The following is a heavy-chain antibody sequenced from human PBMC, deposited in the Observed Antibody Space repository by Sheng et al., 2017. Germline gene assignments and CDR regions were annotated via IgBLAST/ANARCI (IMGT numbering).Heavy chain of an antibody. V-gene: IGHV3-21*01. Sequence: EEQLVESGGGLVKPGGSLRLSCIASGFTFSLYSMIWVRQTPEKGLEWVSSISSSSRFIDYADSVKGRFTISRDNGMNSLYLEMNSLRAEDTALYYCRKRSGERKGVIWSRFPHPSRGDQGTVVTVSS. CDR3: RKRSGERKGVIWSRFPHPSR. D-gene: IGHD3-3*01. CDR1: GFTFSLYS. CDR2: ISSSSRFI. J-gene: IGHJ3*01.